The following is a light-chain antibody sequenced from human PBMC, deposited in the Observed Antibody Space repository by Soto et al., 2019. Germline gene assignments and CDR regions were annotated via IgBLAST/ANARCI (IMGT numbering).Light chain of an antibody. CDR2: GAV. CDR1: QTINNY. V-gene: IGKV1-39*01. J-gene: IGKJ3*01. CDR3: QQTHSLPLS. Sequence: DIRMTQSPSSLSASIGDRVTITCRASQTINNYLNWYQQEPGKAPKLLIYGAVTLHSGVPSRFSGSGSGTDFTLTITSLQTEDFATYYCQQTHSLPLSFGPGTKVDIK.